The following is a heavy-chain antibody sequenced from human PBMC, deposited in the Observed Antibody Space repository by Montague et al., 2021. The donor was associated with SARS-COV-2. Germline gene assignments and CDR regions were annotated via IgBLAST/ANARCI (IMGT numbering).Heavy chain of an antibody. V-gene: IGHV4-59*01. J-gene: IGHJ4*02. CDR1: RGFINNYY. CDR3: AGGLGANLDY. Sequence: SETLSLTCTVSRGFINNYYWNWIRQSPDRGLEWIGFVFYTGLNKYNPSLESRVTISLDTSGNQFSLRLTSVTAADTAGYFCAGGLGANLDYWGQGILVTV. D-gene: IGHD1-26*01. CDR2: VFYTGLN.